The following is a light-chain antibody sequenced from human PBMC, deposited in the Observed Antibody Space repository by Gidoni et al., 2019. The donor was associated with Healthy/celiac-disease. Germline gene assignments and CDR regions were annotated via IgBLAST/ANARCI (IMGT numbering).Light chain of an antibody. CDR1: QSISSY. J-gene: IGKJ1*01. CDR2: AAS. CDR3: QQSYNTPLRT. Sequence: DIQFTQSPSSLSASVGDRVTITCRASQSISSYLNWYQQKPGKAPKLLIYAASSLQSGVPSRFSGSGSGTDFTLTISRLQPEDFATYYCQQSYNTPLRTFGQGTKVEI. V-gene: IGKV1-39*01.